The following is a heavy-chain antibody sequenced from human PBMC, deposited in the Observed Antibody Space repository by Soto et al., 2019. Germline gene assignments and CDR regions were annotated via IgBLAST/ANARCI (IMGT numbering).Heavy chain of an antibody. D-gene: IGHD6-6*01. V-gene: IGHV4-59*08. Sequence: SETLSLTCTVSGGSISSYYWSWIRQPPGKGLEWIGYIYYSGSTNYNPSLKSRVTISVDTSKNQFSLKLSSVTAADTAVYYCALEGSSSPPYYYYYMDVWGKGTTVTVS. CDR2: IYYSGST. CDR3: ALEGSSSPPYYYYYMDV. CDR1: GGSISSYY. J-gene: IGHJ6*03.